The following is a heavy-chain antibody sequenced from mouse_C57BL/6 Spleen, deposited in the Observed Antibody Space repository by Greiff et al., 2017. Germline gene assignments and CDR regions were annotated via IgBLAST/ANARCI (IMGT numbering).Heavy chain of an antibody. J-gene: IGHJ3*01. CDR2: IHPNTGST. CDR1: GYTFTNYW. V-gene: IGHV1-64*01. CDR3: ARASELGGDGAWLAY. D-gene: IGHD4-1*01. Sequence: QVQLQQPGAELVKPGASVKLSCKASGYTFTNYWMHWVKQRPGQGLEWIGMIHPNTGSTNYNEKFKSKATLTVDNSASTAYMQLSSLTSEDSAVYYGARASELGGDGAWLAYWGQGTLVTVSA.